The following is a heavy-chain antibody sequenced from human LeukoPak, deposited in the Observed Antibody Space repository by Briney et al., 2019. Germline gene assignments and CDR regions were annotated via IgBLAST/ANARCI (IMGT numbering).Heavy chain of an antibody. J-gene: IGHJ4*02. CDR2: IGTAGDT. CDR1: GFTFSDYD. Sequence: GGTLRLSCAASGFTFSDYDMHWVRQATGKGLEWVSAIGTAGDTYYTGSVKGRFTISRENAKNSLYLQMNSLRAGDTAVYYCARVAKERVGGVYYFDYWGQGTLVTVSS. V-gene: IGHV3-13*01. CDR3: ARVAKERVGGVYYFDY. D-gene: IGHD1-1*01.